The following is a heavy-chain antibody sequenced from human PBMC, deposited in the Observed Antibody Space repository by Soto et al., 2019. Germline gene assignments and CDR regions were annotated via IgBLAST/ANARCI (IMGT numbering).Heavy chain of an antibody. CDR1: GGTFSSYA. Sequence: SVKVSCKASGGTFSSYAISWVRQAPGQGLEWMGGIIPIFGTANYAQKFQGRVTITRDTSASTAYMELSSLRSEDTAVYYCARGKYSSGWPQYYFDYWGQGTLVTVSS. CDR3: ARGKYSSGWPQYYFDY. D-gene: IGHD6-19*01. V-gene: IGHV1-69*05. J-gene: IGHJ4*02. CDR2: IIPIFGTA.